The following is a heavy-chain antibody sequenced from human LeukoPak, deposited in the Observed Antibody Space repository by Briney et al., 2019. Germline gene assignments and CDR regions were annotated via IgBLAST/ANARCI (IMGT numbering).Heavy chain of an antibody. D-gene: IGHD3-9*01. CDR2: INPNSGGT. Sequence: GASVKVSCKASGYTFTSYGISWVRQAPGQGLEWMGWINPNSGGTNYAQKFQGRVTMTRDTSISTAYMELSRLRSDDTAVYYCARARDFLIWFDPWGQGTLVTVSS. V-gene: IGHV1-2*02. J-gene: IGHJ5*02. CDR1: GYTFTSYG. CDR3: ARARDFLIWFDP.